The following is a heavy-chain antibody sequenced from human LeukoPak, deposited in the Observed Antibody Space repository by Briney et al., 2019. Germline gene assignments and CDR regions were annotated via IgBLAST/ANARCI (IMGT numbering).Heavy chain of an antibody. CDR2: IWYDGSTK. CDR3: ARSIPYGTTWYGRSDY. Sequence: GRSLRLSCAASGFSFKDTGMHWVRQAPGKGPEWLTIIWYDGSTKYYADSVKGRFTVSRDNSKNILYLQMNSLRAEDTAVYYCARSIPYGTTWYGRSDYWGQGTLVTVSS. D-gene: IGHD6-13*01. J-gene: IGHJ4*02. CDR1: GFSFKDTG. V-gene: IGHV3-33*01.